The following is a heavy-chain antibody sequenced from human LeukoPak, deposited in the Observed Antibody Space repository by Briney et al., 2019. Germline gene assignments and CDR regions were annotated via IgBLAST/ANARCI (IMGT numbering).Heavy chain of an antibody. CDR2: ISGSGGTT. J-gene: IGHJ3*02. V-gene: IGHV3-23*01. Sequence: GGSLRLSCAASGFTFSNYAMSWVRQAAGKGLEWVSVISGSGGTTYNADSVKGRFTFSRDNSKNTLYLLMNSLRAEDTAVYYCAKKYCGGGSCNFGAFDSWGQGSLVSVSS. CDR3: AKKYCGGGSCNFGAFDS. CDR1: GFTFSNYA. D-gene: IGHD2-15*01.